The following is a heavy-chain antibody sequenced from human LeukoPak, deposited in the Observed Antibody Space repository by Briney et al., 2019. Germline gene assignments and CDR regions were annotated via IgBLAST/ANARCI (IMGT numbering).Heavy chain of an antibody. D-gene: IGHD2-15*01. Sequence: VASVKVSFKASGYTFTNYGISWVRQAPGQGLEWMGWISAYNGNTNYAQKLQGRVTMTTDTSTSTAYMNLRSLRSDDTAVYYCAREDCSGGSCYSLSLTPVFHVFDIWGQGTMVTVSS. V-gene: IGHV1-18*01. CDR1: GYTFTNYG. CDR3: AREDCSGGSCYSLSLTPVFHVFDI. CDR2: ISAYNGNT. J-gene: IGHJ3*02.